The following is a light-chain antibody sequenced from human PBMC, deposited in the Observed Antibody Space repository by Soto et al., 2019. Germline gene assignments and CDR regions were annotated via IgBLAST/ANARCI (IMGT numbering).Light chain of an antibody. CDR3: SSYTSNNTLV. CDR1: SSDVGGYKF. CDR2: EVS. J-gene: IGLJ1*01. V-gene: IGLV2-14*01. Sequence: QSALTQPASVSGSPGQSIAISCTGTSSDVGGYKFVSWHQHHPGQAPKLMIFEVSNRPSGISNRFSGSKSGNTASLTISGLQAEDEGDYYCSSYTSNNTLVFGPGTKGTVL.